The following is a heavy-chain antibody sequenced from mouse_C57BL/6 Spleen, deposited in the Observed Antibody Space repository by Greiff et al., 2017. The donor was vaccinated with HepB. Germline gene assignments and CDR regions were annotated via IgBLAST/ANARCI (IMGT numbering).Heavy chain of an antibody. Sequence: DVKLQESGPGLVKPSQSLSLTCSVTGYSITSGYYWNWIRQFPGNKLEWMGYISYDGSNNYNPSLKNRISITRDTSKNQFFLKLNSVTTEDTATYYGARDYYGSSYEAWFAYWGQGTLVTVSA. CDR3: ARDYYGSSYEAWFAY. CDR1: GYSITSGYY. J-gene: IGHJ3*01. D-gene: IGHD1-1*01. CDR2: ISYDGSN. V-gene: IGHV3-6*01.